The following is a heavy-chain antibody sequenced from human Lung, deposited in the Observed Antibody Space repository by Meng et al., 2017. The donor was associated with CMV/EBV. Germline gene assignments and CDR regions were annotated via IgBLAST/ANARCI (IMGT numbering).Heavy chain of an antibody. CDR1: GFNFRTYS. CDR3: ARETGSSGWYGPGY. V-gene: IGHV3-21*01. D-gene: IGHD6-19*01. CDR2: ISSSSTYI. J-gene: IGHJ4*02. Sequence: GGSXRLXCAASGFNFRTYSMNWVRQAPGKGLEWVSSISSSSTYIYYADSVKGRFTISRDNAKNSLYLQMNSLRAEDTAVYYCARETGSSGWYGPGYGGQGXLVTVSS.